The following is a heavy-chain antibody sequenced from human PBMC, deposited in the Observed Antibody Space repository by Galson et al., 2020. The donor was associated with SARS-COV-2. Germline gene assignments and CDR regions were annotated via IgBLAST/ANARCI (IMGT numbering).Heavy chain of an antibody. CDR1: GFIFSNFV. CDR3: AREYIPGSRSAAGPGHNYGMDV. CDR2: VSYDGTKK. D-gene: IGHD6-13*01. Sequence: GESLKISCAASGFIFSNFVMHWVRQAPGKGLEWVAVVSYDGTKKYYADSVRGRFTFSRDNSKNTAHLQMDSLRPEDTAVYYCAREYIPGSRSAAGPGHNYGMDVWGQGTTVTV. J-gene: IGHJ6*02. V-gene: IGHV3-30*03.